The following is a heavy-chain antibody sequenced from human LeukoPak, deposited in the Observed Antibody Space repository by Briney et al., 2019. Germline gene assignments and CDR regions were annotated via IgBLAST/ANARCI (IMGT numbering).Heavy chain of an antibody. CDR3: ARGAYYDFWSGYRFAFDI. CDR1: GYTFTSYD. V-gene: IGHV1-8*01. CDR2: MNPNSGNT. J-gene: IGHJ3*02. D-gene: IGHD3-3*01. Sequence: GASVKVSCKASGYTFTSYDINWVRQATGQGLEWMGWMNPNSGNTGYAQKFQGRVTITRNTSISTAYMELSSLRSEDTAVYYCARGAYYDFWSGYRFAFDIWGQGTMVTVSS.